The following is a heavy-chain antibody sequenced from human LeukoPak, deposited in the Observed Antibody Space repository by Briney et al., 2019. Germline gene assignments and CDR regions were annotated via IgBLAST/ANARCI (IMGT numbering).Heavy chain of an antibody. CDR3: ARGGPNRSGWTLDY. V-gene: IGHV1-69*06. Sequence: SVKVSCKASGGTFSSYAISWVRQAPGQGLEWMGGIIPIFGTANYAQKFQGRVTITWDTSATTAYMELSSLRSEDTAVYYCARGGPNRSGWTLDYWGQGTLVTVSP. CDR2: IIPIFGTA. D-gene: IGHD6-19*01. CDR1: GGTFSSYA. J-gene: IGHJ4*02.